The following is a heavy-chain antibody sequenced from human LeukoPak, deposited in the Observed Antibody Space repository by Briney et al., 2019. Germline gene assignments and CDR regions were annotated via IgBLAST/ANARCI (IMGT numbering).Heavy chain of an antibody. J-gene: IGHJ3*02. V-gene: IGHV3-53*01. CDR2: IYSGGST. D-gene: IGHD2-2*01. CDR3: ASRGCSSTSCYFGAFDI. CDR1: GFTVSSNY. Sequence: GGSLTLSCAASGFTVSSNYMSWVRQAPGKGLEWVSVIYSGGSTYYADSVKGRFTISRDNSKNMLYLQMNGLRAEDTAVYYCASRGCSSTSCYFGAFDIWGQGTMVTVSS.